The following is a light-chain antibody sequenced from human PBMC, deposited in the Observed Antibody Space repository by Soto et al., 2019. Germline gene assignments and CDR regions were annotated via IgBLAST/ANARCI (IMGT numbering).Light chain of an antibody. CDR3: QHFNSYPWT. CDR1: QTISSW. V-gene: IGKV1-5*03. CDR2: KAS. J-gene: IGKJ1*01. Sequence: QMTQYPSSLSGSLGDHVTINFRASQTISSWLAWYQQKPGKAPKLLIYKASTLKSGVPSRFSGSGSGTEFTLTISSLQPDDFATYYCQHFNSYPWTFGQGTKVDI.